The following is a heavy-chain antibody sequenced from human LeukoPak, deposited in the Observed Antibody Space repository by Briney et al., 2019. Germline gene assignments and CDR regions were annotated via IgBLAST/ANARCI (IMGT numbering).Heavy chain of an antibody. J-gene: IGHJ4*02. CDR3: AKNWEGGFDY. CDR1: GFTFSSYA. Sequence: GGSLRLSCAASGFTFSSYAMSWVRQAPGKGLERVSAISGSGGSTYYADSVKGRFTISRDNAKNSLYLQMNSLRAEDTAVYYCAKNWEGGFDYWGQGTLVTVSS. CDR2: ISGSGGST. D-gene: IGHD1-26*01. V-gene: IGHV3-23*01.